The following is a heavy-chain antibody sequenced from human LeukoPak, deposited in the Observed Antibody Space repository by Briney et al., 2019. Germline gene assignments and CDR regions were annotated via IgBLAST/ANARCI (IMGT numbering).Heavy chain of an antibody. D-gene: IGHD1-26*01. V-gene: IGHV4-34*01. Sequence: SETLSLTCAVYGGSFSGYYWSWIRQPPGKGLEWIGEINHSGSTNYNPSLKSRVTISVDTSKNQFSLKLSSVTAADTAVYYCARAPRSGSYYNLNWFDLWGQGTLVTVSS. CDR1: GGSFSGYY. J-gene: IGHJ5*02. CDR3: ARAPRSGSYYNLNWFDL. CDR2: INHSGST.